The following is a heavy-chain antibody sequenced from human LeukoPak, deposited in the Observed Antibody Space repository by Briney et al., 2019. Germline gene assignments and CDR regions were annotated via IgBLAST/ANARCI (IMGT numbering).Heavy chain of an antibody. D-gene: IGHD3-22*01. CDR2: ISAYNGNT. J-gene: IGHJ4*02. CDR3: ARIGSSGYYYLSYFDY. CDR1: GYTFTSYG. Sequence: ASVKVSCKASGYTFTSYGISWVRQAPGQGLEWMGWISAYNGNTNYAQKLQGRVTMTTDTSMSTAYMELRSLRSDDTAVYYCARIGSSGYYYLSYFDYWGQGTLVTVSS. V-gene: IGHV1-18*01.